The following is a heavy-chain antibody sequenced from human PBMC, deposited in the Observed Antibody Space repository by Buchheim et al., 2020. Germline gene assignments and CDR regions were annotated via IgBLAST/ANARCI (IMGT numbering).Heavy chain of an antibody. CDR2: IFPGDSDT. CDR3: ARHHSSEMVTAIPAGWFDP. J-gene: IGHJ5*02. V-gene: IGHV5-51*01. D-gene: IGHD2-21*02. CDR1: GYNFNNYW. Sequence: EVQLVQSGAEVKKPGESLKISCQGYGYNFNNYWIGWVRQIPGKGPEWMGVIFPGDSDTRYNPSFRGQVTISAVKSIYTGYLQWSSLKASDTAMYYCARHHSSEMVTAIPAGWFDPWGQGTL.